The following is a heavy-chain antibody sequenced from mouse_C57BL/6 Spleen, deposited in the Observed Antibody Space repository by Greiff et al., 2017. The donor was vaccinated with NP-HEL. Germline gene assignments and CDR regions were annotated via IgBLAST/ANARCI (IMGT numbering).Heavy chain of an antibody. V-gene: IGHV1-18*01. D-gene: IGHD1-1*01. CDR2: INPNNGGT. J-gene: IGHJ3*01. CDR1: GYTFTDYN. CDR3: ARQGNYYGSSSPWFAY. Sequence: EVQLQQSGPELVKPGASVKIPCKASGYTFTDYNMDWVKQSHGKSLEWIGDINPNNGGTIYNQKFKGKATLTVDKSSSTAYMELRSLTSEDTAVYYGARQGNYYGSSSPWFAYWGQGTLVTVSA.